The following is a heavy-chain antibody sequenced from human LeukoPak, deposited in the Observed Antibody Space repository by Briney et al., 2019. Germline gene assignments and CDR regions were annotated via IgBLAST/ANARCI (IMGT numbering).Heavy chain of an antibody. CDR3: ARDLRYDNYYGMDV. CDR1: GFTFSSYA. V-gene: IGHV3-30-3*01. Sequence: GGSLRLSCAASGFTFSSYAMHWVRQAPGKGLEWVAVISYDGSNKYYADSVKGRFTISRDNSKNTLYLQMNSLRAEDTAVYYCARDLRYDNYYGMDVWGQGTTVTVSS. J-gene: IGHJ6*02. CDR2: ISYDGSNK.